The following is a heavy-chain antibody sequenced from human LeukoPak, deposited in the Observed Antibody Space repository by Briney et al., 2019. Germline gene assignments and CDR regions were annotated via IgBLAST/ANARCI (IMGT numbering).Heavy chain of an antibody. Sequence: SQTLSLTCTVSGGSISSGDYHWSWIRQPPGTGLEWIGYIYYSGSTYYNPSLKSRVTISVDTSKNQFSLKLSSVTAADTAVYYCASSGVVPATMIGYWGQGTLVTVSS. CDR1: GGSISSGDYH. V-gene: IGHV4-30-4*01. D-gene: IGHD2-2*01. CDR3: ASSGVVPATMIGY. J-gene: IGHJ4*02. CDR2: IYYSGST.